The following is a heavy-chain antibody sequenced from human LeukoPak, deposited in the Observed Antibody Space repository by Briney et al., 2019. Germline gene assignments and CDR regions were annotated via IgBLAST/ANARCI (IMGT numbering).Heavy chain of an antibody. Sequence: SGTLSLTCAVSGGSISSSNWWSWVRQPPGKGLEWIGEIYHSGSTNYNPSLKSRGTISVDKSKNQFSLKLSSVTAADTAVYYCARKGNPPYFDYWGQGTLVTVSS. V-gene: IGHV4-4*02. CDR1: GGSISSSNW. J-gene: IGHJ4*02. CDR2: IYHSGST. CDR3: ARKGNPPYFDY.